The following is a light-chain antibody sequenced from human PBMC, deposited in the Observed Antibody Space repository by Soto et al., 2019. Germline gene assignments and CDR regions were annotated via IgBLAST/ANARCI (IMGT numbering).Light chain of an antibody. V-gene: IGKV1-39*01. CDR3: QQSYNTPRT. Sequence: DIQMTQSPASLSASVGDRVTITCRASQNIASYLNWYQARPGTAPKVLIYAASTLHSGVPSRFSGSRSGTDFTLTISSLQPEDFATYFCQQSYNTPRTFGLGTKVEMK. J-gene: IGKJ1*01. CDR1: QNIASY. CDR2: AAS.